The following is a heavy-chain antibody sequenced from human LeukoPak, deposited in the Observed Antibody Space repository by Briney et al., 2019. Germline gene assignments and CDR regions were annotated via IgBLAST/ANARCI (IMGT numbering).Heavy chain of an antibody. Sequence: ASVKVSCKASGYTFTGYYMHWVRQAPGQGLEWMGWINPNSGGTNYAQKFQGRVTITRNTSISTAYMELSSLRSEDTAVYYCARGQADYYDSSGYSDAFDIWGQGTMVTVSS. CDR2: INPNSGGT. CDR1: GYTFTGYY. V-gene: IGHV1-2*02. D-gene: IGHD3-22*01. CDR3: ARGQADYYDSSGYSDAFDI. J-gene: IGHJ3*02.